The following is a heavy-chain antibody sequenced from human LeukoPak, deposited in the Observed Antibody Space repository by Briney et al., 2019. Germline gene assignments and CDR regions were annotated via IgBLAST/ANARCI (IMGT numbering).Heavy chain of an antibody. J-gene: IGHJ4*02. CDR3: ARDQSGYSGCDSGTNFDY. Sequence: GASVKVSCKASGYTFTSYGISWVRQAPGQGLEWMGWISAYNGNTNYAQKLQGRVTLTTDTSTSTAFMELRSPRSDDTAVYYCARDQSGYSGCDSGTNFDYWGQGTLVTVSS. D-gene: IGHD5-12*01. CDR1: GYTFTSYG. V-gene: IGHV1-18*01. CDR2: ISAYNGNT.